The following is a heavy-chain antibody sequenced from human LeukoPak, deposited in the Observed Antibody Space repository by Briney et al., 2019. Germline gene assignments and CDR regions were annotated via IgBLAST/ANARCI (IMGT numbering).Heavy chain of an antibody. CDR3: ARDYYYGSGSYYPDY. Sequence: GGSLRLSCAASGFTFSSYWMHWVRQAPGQGLVWVSRINSDGSSTSYADSVKGRFTISRDNAKNTLYLQMNSLRAEDTAVYYCARDYYYGSGSYYPDYWGQGTLVTVSS. CDR1: GFTFSSYW. D-gene: IGHD3-10*01. CDR2: INSDGSST. J-gene: IGHJ4*02. V-gene: IGHV3-74*01.